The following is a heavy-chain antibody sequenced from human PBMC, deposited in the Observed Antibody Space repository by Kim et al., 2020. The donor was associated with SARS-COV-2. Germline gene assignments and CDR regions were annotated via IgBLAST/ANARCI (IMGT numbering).Heavy chain of an antibody. CDR1: GFTFSSYW. Sequence: GGSLRLSCAASGFTFSSYWMSWVRRAPGKGLEWVANIKQDGTEKYYVDSVKGRFTISRDNAKNSLYLQMNSLRAEDTAVYYCARLAVAGRLFDYWGQGTLVTVSS. J-gene: IGHJ4*02. V-gene: IGHV3-7*01. D-gene: IGHD6-19*01. CDR3: ARLAVAGRLFDY. CDR2: IKQDGTEK.